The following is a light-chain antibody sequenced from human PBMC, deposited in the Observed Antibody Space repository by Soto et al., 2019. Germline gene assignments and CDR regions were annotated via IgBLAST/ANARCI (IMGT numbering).Light chain of an antibody. V-gene: IGKV3-15*01. J-gene: IGKJ1*01. CDR1: QSVSSN. CDR3: QQYNNWWT. CDR2: GAS. Sequence: EIVMTQSPATLSVSPGERATLSCRASQSVSSNLAWYQQKPGQAPRLLIYGASTRATGIPARFSGSGSGTELTLTISSLQSEDFAVYYCQQYNNWWTFGQGTKVDIK.